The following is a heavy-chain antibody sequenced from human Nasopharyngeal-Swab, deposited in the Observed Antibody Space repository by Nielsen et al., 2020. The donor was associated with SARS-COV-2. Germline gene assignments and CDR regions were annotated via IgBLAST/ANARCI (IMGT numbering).Heavy chain of an antibody. CDR1: GYTFTGYY. D-gene: IGHD5-12*01. CDR3: ARERRIVATILSDYYYGMDV. V-gene: IGHV1-2*04. J-gene: IGHJ6*02. Sequence: ASVKVSCKASGYTFTGYYMHWVRQAPGQGLEWMGWINPNSGGTNYAQKFQGWVTMTRDTSISTAYMELSRLRSDDTAVYYCARERRIVATILSDYYYGMDVWDQGTTVTVSS. CDR2: INPNSGGT.